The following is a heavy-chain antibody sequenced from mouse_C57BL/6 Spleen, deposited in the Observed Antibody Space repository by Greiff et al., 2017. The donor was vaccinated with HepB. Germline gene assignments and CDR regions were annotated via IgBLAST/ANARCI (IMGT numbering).Heavy chain of an antibody. D-gene: IGHD1-1*01. CDR1: GYTFTDYY. V-gene: IGHV1-26*01. CDR2: INPNNGGT. CDR3: ARDTTVVATFYYFDY. J-gene: IGHJ2*01. Sequence: EVQLQQSGPELVKPGASVKISCKASGYTFTDYYMNWVKQSHGKSLEWIGDINPNNGGTSYNQKFKGKATLTVDKSSSTAYMELRSLTSEDSAVYYCARDTTVVATFYYFDYWGQGTTLTVSS.